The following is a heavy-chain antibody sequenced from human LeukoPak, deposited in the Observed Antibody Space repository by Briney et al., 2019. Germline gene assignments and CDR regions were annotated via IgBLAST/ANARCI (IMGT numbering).Heavy chain of an antibody. V-gene: IGHV1-69*05. Sequence: SVKVSCKASGGTFSGYAISWVRQAPGQGLEWMGGIIPIFNTANYAQKFQGRVTIGTDGSTNTAYMELSSLRSEDTAVYFCARGTLGDILTGSYDCWGQGTLVTVSS. CDR2: IIPIFNTA. CDR1: GGTFSGYA. CDR3: ARGTLGDILTGSYDC. J-gene: IGHJ4*02. D-gene: IGHD3-9*01.